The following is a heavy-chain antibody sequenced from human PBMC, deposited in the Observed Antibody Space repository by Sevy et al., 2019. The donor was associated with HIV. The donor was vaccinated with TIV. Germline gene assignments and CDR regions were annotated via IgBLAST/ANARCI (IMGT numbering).Heavy chain of an antibody. CDR2: ISDDGSRK. V-gene: IGHV3-30-3*01. D-gene: IGHD3-3*01. J-gene: IGHJ3*02. Sequence: GGSLSLSCTASGFSFSGYAMHWVRQAPGKGLEWVVGISDDGSRKYYVDPVKDRCTISRDNSEDTLYLEMNSLRSEDTAIDYCARDRWRFLEWLRVAFDIWGQGTMVTVSS. CDR1: GFSFSGYA. CDR3: ARDRWRFLEWLRVAFDI.